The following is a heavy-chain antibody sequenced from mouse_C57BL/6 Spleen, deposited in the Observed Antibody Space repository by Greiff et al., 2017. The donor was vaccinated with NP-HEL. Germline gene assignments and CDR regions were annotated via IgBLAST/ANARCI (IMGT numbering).Heavy chain of an antibody. Sequence: VQLQQPGTELVKPGASVKLSCKASGYTFTSYWMHWVKQRPGQGLEWIGWIYPRDGSTKYNEKFKGKATLTVDTSSSTAYMELHSLTSEDSAVYYCAREGSYYGSSLDYWGQGTTLTVSS. D-gene: IGHD1-1*01. V-gene: IGHV1-53*01. CDR3: AREGSYYGSSLDY. CDR2: IYPRDGST. CDR1: GYTFTSYW. J-gene: IGHJ2*01.